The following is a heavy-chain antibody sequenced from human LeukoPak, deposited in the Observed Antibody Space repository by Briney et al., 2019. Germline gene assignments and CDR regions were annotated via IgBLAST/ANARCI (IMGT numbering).Heavy chain of an antibody. CDR2: INHSGST. CDR3: ARDREGYEWSFDY. V-gene: IGHV4-34*01. CDR1: GGSFSGYY. Sequence: SETLSLTCAVYGGSFSGYYWSWIRQPPGKGLEWIGEINHSGSTNYNPSLKSRVTISVDTSKNQFSLKLSSVTAADTAVYYCARDREGYEWSFDYWGQGTLVTVAS. J-gene: IGHJ4*02. D-gene: IGHD3-3*01.